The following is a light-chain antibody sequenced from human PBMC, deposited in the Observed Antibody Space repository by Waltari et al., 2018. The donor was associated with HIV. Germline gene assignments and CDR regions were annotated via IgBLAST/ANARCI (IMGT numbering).Light chain of an antibody. CDR2: EVS. CDR3: CSYPASSYV. Sequence: QSALTQPASVSGSPGQSITISCTGTGSDVGSYNLVSWYQQHPGKAPKLMIYEVSKRTSVASIRFSASKSVNTASLTITGRQAENEADYYCCSYPASSYVFGTGTKVTVL. CDR1: GSDVGSYNL. J-gene: IGLJ1*01. V-gene: IGLV2-23*02.